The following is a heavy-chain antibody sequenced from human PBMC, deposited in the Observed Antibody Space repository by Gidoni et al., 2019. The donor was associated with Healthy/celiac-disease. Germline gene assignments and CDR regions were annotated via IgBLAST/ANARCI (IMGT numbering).Heavy chain of an antibody. J-gene: IGHJ6*03. D-gene: IGHD6-13*01. V-gene: IGHV1-69*01. Sequence: QVQLVQSGAEVKKPGSSVKVSCKASVGTFRSYAISWVRQAPGQGLEWMGGIIPIFGTANYAQKFQGRVTITADESTSTAYMELSSLRSEDTAVYYCAREVAGSSSWYEYYYYMDVWGKGTTVTVSS. CDR2: IIPIFGTA. CDR3: AREVAGSSSWYEYYYYMDV. CDR1: VGTFRSYA.